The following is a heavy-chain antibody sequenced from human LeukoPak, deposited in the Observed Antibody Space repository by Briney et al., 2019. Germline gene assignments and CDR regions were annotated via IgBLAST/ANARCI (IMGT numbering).Heavy chain of an antibody. CDR2: IKSDGSST. CDR3: ATELLTPLDY. J-gene: IGHJ4*02. Sequence: GGSLRLSCAASGFTFSSYWMHWVRQAPGKGLVWVSRIKSDGSSTSYADSVKGRFTISRDNAKNTLYLQMNSLRAEDTAVYYCATELLTPLDYWGQGTLVTVSS. D-gene: IGHD3-9*01. CDR1: GFTFSSYW. V-gene: IGHV3-74*01.